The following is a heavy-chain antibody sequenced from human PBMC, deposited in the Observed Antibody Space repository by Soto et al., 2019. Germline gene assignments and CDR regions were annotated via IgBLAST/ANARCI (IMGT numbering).Heavy chain of an antibody. CDR2: ISSSSSYI. CDR3: ARGDPYYDFWSGSTDFDL. V-gene: IGHV3-21*01. CDR1: GFTFSSYS. Sequence: EVQLVESGGGLVKPGGSLRLSCAASGFTFSSYSMNWVRQAPGKGLEWVSSISSSSSYIYYADSVKGRFTISRDNAKNSLYLQMNSLRAEDTAVYYCARGDPYYDFWSGSTDFDLWGRGTLVTVSS. D-gene: IGHD3-3*01. J-gene: IGHJ2*01.